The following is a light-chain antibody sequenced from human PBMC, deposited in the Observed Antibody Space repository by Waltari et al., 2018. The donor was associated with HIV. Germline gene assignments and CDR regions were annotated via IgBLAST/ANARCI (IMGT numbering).Light chain of an antibody. CDR2: YDN. V-gene: IGLV3-1*01. Sequence: SYDLTQSPSTSVSPGHTASITCFGDKLGKKFTSWYQQKPGQSPMMVIYYDNERPSGIPERFSGSSSGNTATLTISETQAMDEADYYCQVWDGNSDIYVFGTGTKVTVL. CDR3: QVWDGNSDIYV. J-gene: IGLJ1*01. CDR1: KLGKKF.